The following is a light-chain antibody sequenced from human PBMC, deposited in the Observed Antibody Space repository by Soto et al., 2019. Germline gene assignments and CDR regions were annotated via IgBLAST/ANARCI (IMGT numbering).Light chain of an antibody. V-gene: IGKV3-15*01. CDR2: GAS. Sequence: EIVMTQSPATLSVSPGERATLSCRASQSVSSNLAWYQQKPGQAPRLLIYGASTRATGIPARFSGSGSGTEFTHTISSLQSEDFAVYYCQQYNNWPPGITFGGGTKVEIK. CDR1: QSVSSN. CDR3: QQYNNWPPGIT. J-gene: IGKJ4*01.